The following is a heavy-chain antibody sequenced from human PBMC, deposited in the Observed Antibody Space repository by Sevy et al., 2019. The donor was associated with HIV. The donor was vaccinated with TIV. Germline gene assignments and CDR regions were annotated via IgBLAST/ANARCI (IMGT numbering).Heavy chain of an antibody. CDR2: IRSKAYGGTT. CDR1: GFTFGDYA. Sequence: GGSLRLSCTASGFTFGDYAMSWFRQAPGKGLEWVGFIRSKAYGGTTEYAASVKGRFTISRDDSKSIAYLQMNSLKTEDTAVYYCTRASLYDSSGDSSPPHGMDVWDQGTTVTVSS. D-gene: IGHD3-22*01. V-gene: IGHV3-49*03. CDR3: TRASLYDSSGDSSPPHGMDV. J-gene: IGHJ6*02.